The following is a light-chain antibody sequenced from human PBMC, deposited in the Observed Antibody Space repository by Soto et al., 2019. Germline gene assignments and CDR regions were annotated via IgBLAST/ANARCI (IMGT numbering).Light chain of an antibody. J-gene: IGKJ1*01. CDR3: HQYGSSSTWT. Sequence: EIVLTQSPGTLSLSPGERATLSCWASQSVSSKSLAWYQQKPGQAPRLLIYGASSRATGIPDRFSGSGSGTDFTLTISRLEPEDFAVYSCHQYGSSSTWTFGQGTKVEIK. CDR1: QSVSSKS. CDR2: GAS. V-gene: IGKV3-20*01.